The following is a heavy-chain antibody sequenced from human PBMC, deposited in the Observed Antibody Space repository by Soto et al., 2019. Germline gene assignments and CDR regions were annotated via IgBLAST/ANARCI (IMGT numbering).Heavy chain of an antibody. CDR3: ATGHSGRYCSGGSCYTDLYYYYGMDV. V-gene: IGHV1-24*01. D-gene: IGHD2-15*01. J-gene: IGHJ6*02. CDR2: FDPEDGET. CDR1: GYTLTELS. Sequence: ASVKVSCKVSGYTLTELSMHWVRQAPGKGLEWMGGFDPEDGETIYAQKFQGRVTMTEDTSTDTAYMELSSLRSEDTAVYYCATGHSGRYCSGGSCYTDLYYYYGMDVWGQGTTVTVS.